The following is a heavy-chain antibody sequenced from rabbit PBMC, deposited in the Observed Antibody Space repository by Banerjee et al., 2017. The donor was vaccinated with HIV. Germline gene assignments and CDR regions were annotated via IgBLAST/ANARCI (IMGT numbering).Heavy chain of an antibody. CDR3: ARDDLGYFNL. J-gene: IGHJ4*01. D-gene: IGHD3-3*01. CDR1: GFSFSGTYY. CDR2: IYPDYGST. V-gene: IGHV1S40*01. Sequence: QSLEESGGGLVQPEGSLTLTCTASGFSFSGTYYMCWVRQAPGKGLEWIAYIYPDYGSTDYASWVNGRFTISLDNAQNTVFLQMTSLTAADTATYFCARDDLGYFNLWGPGTLVTVS.